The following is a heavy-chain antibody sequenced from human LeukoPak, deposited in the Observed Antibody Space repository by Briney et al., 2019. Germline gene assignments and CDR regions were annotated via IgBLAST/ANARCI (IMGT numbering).Heavy chain of an antibody. V-gene: IGHV3-53*01. CDR1: GFTVSSNY. J-gene: IGHJ4*02. CDR3: AKDSPTGYDFWSGAYFDY. D-gene: IGHD3-3*01. Sequence: GGSLRLSCAASGFTVSSNYMSWVRQAPGKGLEWVSVIYSGGSTYYADSVKGRFTISRDNSKNTLYLQMNSLRAEDTAVYYCAKDSPTGYDFWSGAYFDYWGQGTLVTVSS. CDR2: IYSGGST.